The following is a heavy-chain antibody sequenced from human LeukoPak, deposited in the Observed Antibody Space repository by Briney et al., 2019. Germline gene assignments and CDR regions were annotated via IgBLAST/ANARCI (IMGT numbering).Heavy chain of an antibody. Sequence: SETLSLTCTVSGGSISSYYWSWIRQPPGKGLEWIGYIYYSGSTNYNPSLKSRVTISVDTSKKQFSLKLSSVTAADTAVYYCAREVADFWSGGWSEPRWFDPWGQGTLVTVSS. CDR2: IYYSGST. CDR3: AREVADFWSGGWSEPRWFDP. CDR1: GGSISSYY. V-gene: IGHV4-59*01. D-gene: IGHD3-3*01. J-gene: IGHJ5*02.